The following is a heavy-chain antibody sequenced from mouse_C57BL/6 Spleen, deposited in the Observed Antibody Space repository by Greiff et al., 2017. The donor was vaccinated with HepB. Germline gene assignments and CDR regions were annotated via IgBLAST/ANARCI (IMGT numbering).Heavy chain of an antibody. CDR3: ARQDYYGSGSFDY. J-gene: IGHJ2*01. CDR1: GYTFTSYT. CDR2: INPSSGYT. D-gene: IGHD1-1*01. V-gene: IGHV1-4*01. Sequence: VQLQQSGAELARPGASVKMSCKASGYTFTSYTMHWVKQRPGQGLEWIGYINPSSGYTKYNQKFKDKATLTADKSSTTAYMQLSSLTSEDSAVYYCARQDYYGSGSFDYWGQGTTLTVSS.